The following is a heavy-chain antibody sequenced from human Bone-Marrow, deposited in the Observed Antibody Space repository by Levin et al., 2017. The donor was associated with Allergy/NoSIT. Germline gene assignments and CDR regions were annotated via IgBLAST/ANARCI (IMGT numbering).Heavy chain of an antibody. V-gene: IGHV3-23*01. CDR3: AKRDYDNYGALDY. D-gene: IGHD4-11*01. J-gene: IGHJ4*02. CDR2: IGGSRGST. CDR1: GFTFSNYA. Sequence: GGSLRLSCAASGFTFSNYAMSWVRQAPGKGLELVSAIGGSRGSTYYADSVKGRFTISRDTSKNTLFLQMDTLRAEDMAVYYCAKRDYDNYGALDYWGQGTLVTVSS.